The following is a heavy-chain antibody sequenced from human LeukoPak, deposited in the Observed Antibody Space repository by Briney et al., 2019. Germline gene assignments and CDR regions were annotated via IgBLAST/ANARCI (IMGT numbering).Heavy chain of an antibody. CDR2: ISWNSGTR. CDR3: AKGFGGARPDDDDAFDI. Sequence: GGSLRLSCAASGFTFDDYAMHWVRQAPGKGLEWVSGISWNSGTRLYADSVKGRFTISRDNAKNSLYLQMTSLRAEDMALYYCAKGFGGARPDDDDAFDIRGQGTMVTVSS. V-gene: IGHV3-9*03. J-gene: IGHJ3*02. CDR1: GFTFDDYA. D-gene: IGHD3-16*01.